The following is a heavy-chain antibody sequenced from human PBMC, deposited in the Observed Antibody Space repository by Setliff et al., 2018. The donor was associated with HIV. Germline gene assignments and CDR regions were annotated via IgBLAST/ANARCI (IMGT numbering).Heavy chain of an antibody. CDR1: GYRFTNYW. CDR2: INPGDSDT. V-gene: IGHV5-51*01. D-gene: IGHD6-13*01. J-gene: IGHJ4*02. Sequence: GESLKISCKGSGYRFTNYWIGWVRQMPGKGLEWMGIINPGDSDTRYSPSFQGQVTISADRSINTAYLQMNSLRAEDTAVYYCARGFTAAAGPTGYWGQGTLVTVSS. CDR3: ARGFTAAAGPTGY.